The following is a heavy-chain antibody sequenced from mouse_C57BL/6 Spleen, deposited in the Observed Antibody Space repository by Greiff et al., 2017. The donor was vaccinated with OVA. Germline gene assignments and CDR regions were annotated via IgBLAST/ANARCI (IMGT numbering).Heavy chain of an antibody. Sequence: EVQLVESGGGLVKPGGSLKLSCAASGFTFSSYAMSWVRQTPEKRLEWVATISDGGSYTYYPDNVKGRFTISRDNAKNNLYLQMSHLKSEDTAMYYCARDRALTTGYYAMDYWGQGTSVTVSS. V-gene: IGHV5-4*01. CDR1: GFTFSSYA. CDR2: ISDGGSYT. CDR3: ARDRALTTGYYAMDY. J-gene: IGHJ4*01. D-gene: IGHD2-12*01.